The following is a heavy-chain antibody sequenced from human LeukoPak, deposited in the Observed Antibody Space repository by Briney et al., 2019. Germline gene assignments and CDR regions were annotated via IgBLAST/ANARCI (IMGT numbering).Heavy chain of an antibody. D-gene: IGHD7-27*01. CDR3: ARVDTNWGRAYDY. V-gene: IGHV3-21*01. CDR2: ISSSSSYI. CDR1: GFIFSSYS. Sequence: GGSLRLSCAASGFIFSSYSMNWVRQAPGKGLGWVSSISSSSSYIYHADSVKGRFTISRDNAKNSLDLQMNSLRAEDTAVYYCARVDTNWGRAYDYWGQGTLVTVSS. J-gene: IGHJ4*02.